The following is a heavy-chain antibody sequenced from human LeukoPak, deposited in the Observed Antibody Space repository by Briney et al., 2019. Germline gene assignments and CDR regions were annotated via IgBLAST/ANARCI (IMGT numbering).Heavy chain of an antibody. CDR1: GFTFSSYA. D-gene: IGHD3-10*01. V-gene: IGHV3-23*01. Sequence: GGSLRLSCAASGFTFSSYAMSWVRQAPGKGLDWVSAISGSGGSTYYADSVKGRFTISRDNSKNTLYLQMNSLRAEDTAVYYCANIYYGSGSYRSGFDYWGQGTLVTVSS. J-gene: IGHJ4*02. CDR3: ANIYYGSGSYRSGFDY. CDR2: ISGSGGST.